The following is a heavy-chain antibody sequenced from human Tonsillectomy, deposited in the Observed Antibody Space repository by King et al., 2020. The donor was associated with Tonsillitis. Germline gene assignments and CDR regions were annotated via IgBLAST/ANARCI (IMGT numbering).Heavy chain of an antibody. Sequence: VHLVESGGGVVQPGRSLRLSCAASGFTFSDYAMHWVRQAPGKGLEWVAVISYDGSHQYYTDSVKGRFTISRDNSKNTLYLQMNSLRGEDTAVYYCARENYGEHYFDYWGQGTLVTVSS. CDR1: GFTFSDYA. V-gene: IGHV3-30*04. D-gene: IGHD4-17*01. J-gene: IGHJ4*02. CDR2: ISYDGSHQ. CDR3: ARENYGEHYFDY.